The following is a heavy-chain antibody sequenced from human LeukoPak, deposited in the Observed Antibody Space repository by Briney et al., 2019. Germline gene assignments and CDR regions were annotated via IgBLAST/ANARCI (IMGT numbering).Heavy chain of an antibody. J-gene: IGHJ6*03. V-gene: IGHV4-34*01. CDR2: INHSRST. Sequence: PSETLSLTCAVYGGSFSGYYWSWIRQPPGKGLEWIGEINHSRSTNYNPSLKSRVTISVDTSKNQFSLKLSSVTAADTAVYYCARGTRAAAGTPNYYYYYMDVWGKGTTVTVSS. CDR1: GGSFSGYY. CDR3: ARGTRAAAGTPNYYYYYMDV. D-gene: IGHD6-13*01.